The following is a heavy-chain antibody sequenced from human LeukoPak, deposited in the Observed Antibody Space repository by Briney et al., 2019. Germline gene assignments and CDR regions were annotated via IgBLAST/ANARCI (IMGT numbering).Heavy chain of an antibody. V-gene: IGHV3-48*01. CDR3: ARDGGGYSYGVAY. CDR1: GFTFGTSS. Sequence: PGGSLRLSCAGSGFTFGTSSMSWVRQAPGKGLEWISYISSGGSTIYYADSVKGRFTISRDNAKNSLYLQMNSLRAEDTAVYYCARDGGGYSYGVAYWGQGTLVTVSS. D-gene: IGHD5-18*01. J-gene: IGHJ4*02. CDR2: ISSGGSTI.